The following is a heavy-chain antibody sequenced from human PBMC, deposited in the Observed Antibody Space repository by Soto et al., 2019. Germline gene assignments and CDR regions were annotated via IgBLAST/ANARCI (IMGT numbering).Heavy chain of an antibody. CDR1: GISVSTSDYY. Sequence: SETLSLTCTASGISVSTSDYYWGWVRQPPGKGLDWIGNIYYSGSTFYNPSLRSRVTLSVDTSKNQFSLRLNSVTVADTAVYFCAGFVVPASRNSDFDYWGQGTLVTVSS. J-gene: IGHJ4*02. CDR2: IYYSGST. V-gene: IGHV4-39*01. CDR3: AGFVVPASRNSDFDY. D-gene: IGHD2-15*01.